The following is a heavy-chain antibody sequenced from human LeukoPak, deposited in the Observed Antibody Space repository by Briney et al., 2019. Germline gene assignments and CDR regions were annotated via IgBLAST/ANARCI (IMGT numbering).Heavy chain of an antibody. J-gene: IGHJ6*02. V-gene: IGHV3-7*01. CDR1: GFTFSDYW. CDR2: IKQDGSEK. CDR3: ARDPYSSSWYGGYYYGMDV. Sequence: PGGSLRLSCAASGFTFSDYWMTWVRQAPGKGLEWVANIKQDGSEKYYVDSVKGRFTISRDNAKNSLYLQMNSLRAEDTAVYYCARDPYSSSWYGGYYYGMDVWGQGTTVTVSS. D-gene: IGHD6-13*01.